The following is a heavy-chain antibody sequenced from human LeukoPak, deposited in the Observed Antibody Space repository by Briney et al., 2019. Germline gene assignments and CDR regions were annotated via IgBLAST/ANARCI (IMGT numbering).Heavy chain of an antibody. D-gene: IGHD1-1*01. V-gene: IGHV3-13*01. CDR2: IETASDT. Sequence: GGSLRLSCAASGFTFSSFDMHWVRQPTGQGLDWVSTIETASDTYYPGSVEGRFTLSRDNAKNSLYLQMNSLTAGDTAVYYCARGPPRGKYYYMDVWGKGTTVTVSS. J-gene: IGHJ6*03. CDR1: GFTFSSFD. CDR3: ARGPPRGKYYYMDV.